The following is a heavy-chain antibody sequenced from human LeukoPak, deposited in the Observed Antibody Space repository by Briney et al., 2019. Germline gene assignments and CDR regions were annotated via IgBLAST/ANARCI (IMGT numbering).Heavy chain of an antibody. CDR3: AREYYYDSSGYWYY. D-gene: IGHD3-22*01. CDR1: GGTVSSYA. Sequence: SVKVSCKASGGTVSSYAISWVRQAPGQGLEWMGGIIPIFGTANYAQKFQGRVTITADQTTSTAYMELSSLRSEDTAVYYCAREYYYDSSGYWYYWGQGTLVTVSS. CDR2: IIPIFGTA. V-gene: IGHV1-69*13. J-gene: IGHJ4*02.